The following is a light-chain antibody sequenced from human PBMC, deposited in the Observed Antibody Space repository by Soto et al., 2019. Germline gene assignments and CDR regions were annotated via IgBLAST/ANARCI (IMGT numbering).Light chain of an antibody. CDR3: QQYCSSLWT. Sequence: EIVLTQSPGTLSLSPGERATLSCRASQSVISSYLAWYQQKSGQAPRLFIYGASNRATGIPDRFSGSGSGTDFTLTISRLEPEDFAVYYCQQYCSSLWTFGQGTKVEIK. CDR2: GAS. CDR1: QSVISSY. V-gene: IGKV3-20*01. J-gene: IGKJ1*01.